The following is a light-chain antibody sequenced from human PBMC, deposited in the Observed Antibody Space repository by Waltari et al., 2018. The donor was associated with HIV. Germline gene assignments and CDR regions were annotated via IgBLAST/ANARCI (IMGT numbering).Light chain of an antibody. CDR3: VSWDSSLRGVL. CDR1: SSNIGVNY. CDR2: DNN. Sequence: QSVLTQPPSLSAAPGQKVSITCSGSSSNIGVNYVSWYQRFPRTAPKLLIYDNNERPSGIPDRFSGSKSGTSATLDITGLRTGDEADYYCVSWDSSLRGVLFGGGTKLTVL. J-gene: IGLJ2*01. V-gene: IGLV1-51*01.